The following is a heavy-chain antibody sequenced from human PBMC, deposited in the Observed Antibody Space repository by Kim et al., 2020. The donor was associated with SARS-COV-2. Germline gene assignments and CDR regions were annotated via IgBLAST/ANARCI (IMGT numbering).Heavy chain of an antibody. CDR1: GGSISSSSYY. D-gene: IGHD6-13*01. V-gene: IGHV4-39*07. Sequence: SETLSLTCTVSGGSISSSSYYWGWIRQPPGKGLEWIGSIYYSGSTYYNPSLKSRVTISVDTSKNQFSLKLSSVTAADTAAYYCARSTYSSSWYPPYYYYYGMDVWGQGTTVTVSS. CDR3: ARSTYSSSWYPPYYYYYGMDV. CDR2: IYYSGST. J-gene: IGHJ6*02.